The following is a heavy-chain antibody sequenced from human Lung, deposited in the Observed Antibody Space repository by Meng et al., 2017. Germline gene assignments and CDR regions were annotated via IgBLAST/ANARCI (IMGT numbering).Heavy chain of an antibody. Sequence: QVPIQPWGEGLLKPSETLSLTCVVPGGSFSDYYWSWIRHPPGKGREWIGEINHSGSTNYNPSLESRATISVDTSQNNLSLKLSSVTAADSAVYYCARGPTTMAHDFDYWGQGTLVTVSS. D-gene: IGHD4-11*01. V-gene: IGHV4-34*01. CDR3: ARGPTTMAHDFDY. CDR1: GGSFSDYY. J-gene: IGHJ4*02. CDR2: INHSGST.